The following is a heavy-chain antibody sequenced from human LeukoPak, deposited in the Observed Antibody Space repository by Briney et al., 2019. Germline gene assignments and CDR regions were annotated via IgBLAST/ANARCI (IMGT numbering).Heavy chain of an antibody. V-gene: IGHV3-30*18. CDR3: AKDRHRGGYDPDGMDV. Sequence: GGSLRLSCAASGFAFSSYAMNWVRQAPGKGLEWVAVISYEGGNIDYSDSVKGRFTISRDNSKSTLYLQLNSLRADDTAVYYCAKDRHRGGYDPDGMDVWGQGTTVTVSS. D-gene: IGHD5-24*01. CDR1: GFAFSSYA. J-gene: IGHJ6*02. CDR2: ISYEGGNI.